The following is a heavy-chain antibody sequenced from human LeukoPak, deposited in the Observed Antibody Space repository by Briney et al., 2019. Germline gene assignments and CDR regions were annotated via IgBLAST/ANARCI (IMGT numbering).Heavy chain of an antibody. Sequence: ASVKVSCKVSGYTLTELSMHWVRQAPGKGLEWMGGFDPEDGETIYAQKFQGRVTMTEDTSTDTAYMELSSLRSEDTAVYYCATRTYYYDSSGYYEDAFDIWGQGTVVTVSS. CDR1: GYTLTELS. D-gene: IGHD3-22*01. CDR2: FDPEDGET. CDR3: ATRTYYYDSSGYYEDAFDI. V-gene: IGHV1-24*01. J-gene: IGHJ3*02.